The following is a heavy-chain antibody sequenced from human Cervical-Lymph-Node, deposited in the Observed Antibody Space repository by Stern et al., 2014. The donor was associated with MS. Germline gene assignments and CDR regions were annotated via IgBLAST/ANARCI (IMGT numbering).Heavy chain of an antibody. CDR3: ARRGHGYMGIDY. CDR1: GYRFTNNW. D-gene: IGHD1-1*01. V-gene: IGHV5-51*03. J-gene: IGHJ4*02. CDR2: SYPAASET. Sequence: EVQLVESGAEVKKPGESLTISCEASGYRFTNNWIGWVRQMPGKGLEWMGISYPAASETRCSPSFQGQVTTLVDKSSTTPYLQWSSLKASDAAIYYCARRGHGYMGIDYWGQGTLVTVSS.